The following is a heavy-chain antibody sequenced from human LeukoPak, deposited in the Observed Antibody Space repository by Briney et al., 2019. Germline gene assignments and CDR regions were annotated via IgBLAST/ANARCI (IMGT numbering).Heavy chain of an antibody. CDR2: ISYSGIT. CDR1: GGSINNFY. V-gene: IGHV4-59*08. J-gene: IGHJ4*02. Sequence: SETLSLTCTVSGGSINNFYWSWIRQPPGKGLEWIGYISYSGITNYNPSLKSRVTISVDTPKNQFCLKLSSVTAADTAVYYCARHGLGTYDYWGQGTLVTVSS. CDR3: ARHGLGTYDY.